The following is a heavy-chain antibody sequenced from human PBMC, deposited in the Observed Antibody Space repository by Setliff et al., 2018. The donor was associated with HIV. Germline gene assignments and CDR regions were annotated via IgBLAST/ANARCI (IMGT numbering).Heavy chain of an antibody. V-gene: IGHV4-39*01. D-gene: IGHD2-15*01. CDR2: IYYTGST. CDR3: ARRPIKGYGPFDS. Sequence: KPSETLSLTCTVSGDSINGRWLSWIRQPPGKGLEWIGTIYYTGSTYYNPSLKSRVAMSVDTSRNQFSLKLTSVTAADTAVYYCARRPIKGYGPFDSWGPGTLVTVS. J-gene: IGHJ4*02. CDR1: GDSINGRW.